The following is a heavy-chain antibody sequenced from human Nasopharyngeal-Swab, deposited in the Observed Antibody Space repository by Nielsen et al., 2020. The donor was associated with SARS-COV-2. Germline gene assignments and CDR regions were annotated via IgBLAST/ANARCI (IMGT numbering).Heavy chain of an antibody. V-gene: IGHV1-2*06. J-gene: IGHJ4*02. CDR2: INHNSGDT. D-gene: IGHD3-10*01. CDR3: ARLYRGGFGFDF. Sequence: ASVKDSCKASGYTFTGYYIHWVRQAPGQGLEWRGRINHNSGDTKYAQKFQDRVTMTKDTSINIAYMELTNLKSDDTAMYYCARLYRGGFGFDFWGQGTLVTVSS. CDR1: GYTFTGYY.